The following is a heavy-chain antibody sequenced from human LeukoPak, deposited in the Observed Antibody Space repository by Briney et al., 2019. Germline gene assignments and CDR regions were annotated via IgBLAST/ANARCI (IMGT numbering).Heavy chain of an antibody. J-gene: IGHJ4*02. V-gene: IGHV3-15*01. CDR1: GFTFSNAW. Sequence: GGSLRLSCAASGFTFSNAWMSWVRQAPGKGLEWVGRIKSKTDGGTTDYAAPVKGRFTISGDDSKNTLYLQMNSLKTEDTAVYYCTTDDYGSGSSFDYWGQGTLVTVSS. CDR2: IKSKTDGGTT. D-gene: IGHD3-10*01. CDR3: TTDDYGSGSSFDY.